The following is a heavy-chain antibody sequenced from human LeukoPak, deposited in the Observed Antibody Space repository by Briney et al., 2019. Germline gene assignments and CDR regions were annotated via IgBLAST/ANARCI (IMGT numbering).Heavy chain of an antibody. CDR1: GGSISSSNW. J-gene: IGHJ3*02. D-gene: IGHD6-13*01. V-gene: IGHV4-4*02. CDR2: IYHSGST. Sequence: SETLSLTCAVSGGSISSSNWWSWVRQPPGKGLEWIGEIYHSGSTNYNPSLKSRVTISVDKSKNQFSLKLSSVTAADTAVYYCARDQGQQLVPDAFDIWGQGTMVTVSS. CDR3: ARDQGQQLVPDAFDI.